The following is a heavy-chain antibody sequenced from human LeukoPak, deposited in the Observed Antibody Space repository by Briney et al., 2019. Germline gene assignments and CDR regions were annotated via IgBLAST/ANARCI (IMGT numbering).Heavy chain of an antibody. J-gene: IGHJ4*02. CDR1: GFTFSSYG. Sequence: GGSLRLSCAASGFTFSSYGMNWVRQAPGKGLEWVSYIDGSSRAIYYADSVKGRFTVSRDNAKNSLFLQMNSLRDEDTAVYFCARKMALWGQGTLVTVSS. CDR2: IDGSSRAI. D-gene: IGHD5-24*01. V-gene: IGHV3-48*02. CDR3: ARKMAL.